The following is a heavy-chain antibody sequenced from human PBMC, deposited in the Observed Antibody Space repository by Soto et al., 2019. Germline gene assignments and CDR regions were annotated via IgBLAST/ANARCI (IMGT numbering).Heavy chain of an antibody. D-gene: IGHD3-22*01. CDR3: AREPLGDYYDSSGYKTFDY. CDR1: GYTFTIYG. J-gene: IGHJ4*02. CDR2: ISAYNGNT. V-gene: IGHV1-18*01. Sequence: ASVKVSCKASGYTFTIYGISWVRQAPGQGLEWMGWISAYNGNTNYAQKLQGRVTMTTDTSTSTAYMELRSLRSDDTAVYYCAREPLGDYYDSSGYKTFDYWGQGTLVTVSS.